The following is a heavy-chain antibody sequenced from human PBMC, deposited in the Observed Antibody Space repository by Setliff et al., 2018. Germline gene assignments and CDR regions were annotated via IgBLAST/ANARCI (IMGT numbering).Heavy chain of an antibody. CDR3: ARQRGNSGFLDF. Sequence: PSETLSLTCSVSDDSITSYYWSWIRQPPGKGLEWLGYVYYDGTTNYNPSLKSRLTISVDTSNNQFSLRLTSVTAADAAVYYCARQRGNSGFLDFWGQGALVTV. CDR1: DDSITSYY. CDR2: VYYDGTT. J-gene: IGHJ4*02. V-gene: IGHV4-59*13. D-gene: IGHD5-12*01.